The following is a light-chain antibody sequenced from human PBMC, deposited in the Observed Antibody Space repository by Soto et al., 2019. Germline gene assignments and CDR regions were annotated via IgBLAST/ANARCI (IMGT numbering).Light chain of an antibody. V-gene: IGLV2-11*01. Sequence: QSALTQPRSVSGSPGQSVTISCTGTSTDVGGYSYVSWYQQHPGKAPKLIISDVSQRPSGVPDRFSGSKFGSTASLTISGLQPEDEANYYCCSYAGGFIDVFGTGTKLTVL. J-gene: IGLJ1*01. CDR3: CSYAGGFIDV. CDR1: STDVGGYSY. CDR2: DVS.